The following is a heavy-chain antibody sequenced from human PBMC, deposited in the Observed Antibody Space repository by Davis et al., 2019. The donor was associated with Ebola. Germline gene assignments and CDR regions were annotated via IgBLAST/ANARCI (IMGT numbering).Heavy chain of an antibody. CDR1: GYNFYTHG. Sequence: ASVKVSCKASGYNFYTHGLSWVRQAPGQGLEWMGWISAFNGNTNYAQKLQGRVTMTKDTSTNTAYMELRSLRSDDTALYYCAGYSSAWGAFDIWGQGTMVAVSS. CDR3: AGYSSAWGAFDI. V-gene: IGHV1-18*04. J-gene: IGHJ3*02. D-gene: IGHD6-19*01. CDR2: ISAFNGNT.